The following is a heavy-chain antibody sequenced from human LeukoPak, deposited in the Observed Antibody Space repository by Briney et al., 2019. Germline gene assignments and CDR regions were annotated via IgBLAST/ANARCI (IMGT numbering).Heavy chain of an antibody. CDR3: ARDNEVAARSFDY. CDR1: GGSISGYY. D-gene: IGHD6-6*01. V-gene: IGHV4-4*07. J-gene: IGHJ4*02. CDR2: IYTSGSN. Sequence: SETLSLTCTVSGGSISGYYWSWIRQPAGKGLEWIGRIYTSGSNNYNPSLKSRVTMSVDTSKNQFSLKLSSVTAADTAVYYCARDNEVAARSFDYWGQGTLVTVSS.